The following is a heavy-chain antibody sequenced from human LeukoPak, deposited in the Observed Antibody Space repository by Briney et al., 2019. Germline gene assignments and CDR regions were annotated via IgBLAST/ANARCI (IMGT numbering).Heavy chain of an antibody. CDR2: IYYSGST. J-gene: IGHJ4*02. Sequence: SETLSLTCTVSGGSISSGGYYWSWIRQHPGKGLEWIGYIYYSGSTYYNPSLKSRATISVDTSKNQFSLKLSSVTAADTAVYYCARGMRGYDLYYFDYWGQGTLVTVSS. D-gene: IGHD5-12*01. CDR1: GGSISSGGYY. V-gene: IGHV4-31*03. CDR3: ARGMRGYDLYYFDY.